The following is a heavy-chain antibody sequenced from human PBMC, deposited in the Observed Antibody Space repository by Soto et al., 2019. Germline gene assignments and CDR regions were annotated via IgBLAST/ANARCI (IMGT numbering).Heavy chain of an antibody. CDR2: IYPGDSDT. J-gene: IGHJ6*02. D-gene: IGHD6-13*01. CDR3: ARDGIAAAGTSGGMDV. CDR1: GYSFTSYR. Sequence: PGESLKISCKGSGYSFTSYRIGWVRQMPEKGLEWMGIIYPGDSDTRYSPSFPGQVTIPADKSISTAYLQWSSLKAADTAMYYCARDGIAAAGTSGGMDVWGQGTTVTVS. V-gene: IGHV5-51*01.